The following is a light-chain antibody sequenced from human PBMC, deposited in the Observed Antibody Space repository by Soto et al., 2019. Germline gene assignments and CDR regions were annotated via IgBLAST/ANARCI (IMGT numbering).Light chain of an antibody. CDR3: QQYNNWPYT. CDR2: GAS. V-gene: IGKV3-15*01. J-gene: IGKJ2*01. Sequence: EIVMTQSPATLSVSPGERATLSCRASQSFSSNLAWYQQKPGQAPRLLIFGASTRATVIPARFSGSGSGTEFSITISSLQSEDFAVYYCQQYNNWPYTFGQWTKLEIK. CDR1: QSFSSN.